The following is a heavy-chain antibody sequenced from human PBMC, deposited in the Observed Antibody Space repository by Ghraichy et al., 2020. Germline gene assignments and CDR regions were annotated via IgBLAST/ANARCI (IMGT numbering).Heavy chain of an antibody. CDR3: ASTESYYGSVRGYYYYGMDV. CDR2: IYYSGST. CDR1: GGSISSYY. V-gene: IGHV4-59*01. J-gene: IGHJ6*02. D-gene: IGHD3-10*01. Sequence: SETLSLTCTVSGGSISSYYWSWIRQPPGKGLEWIGYIYYSGSTNYNPSPKRRVTISIDTSKNQFSLKLSSVTAADTAVYYCASTESYYGSVRGYYYYGMDVWGQGTTVTVSS.